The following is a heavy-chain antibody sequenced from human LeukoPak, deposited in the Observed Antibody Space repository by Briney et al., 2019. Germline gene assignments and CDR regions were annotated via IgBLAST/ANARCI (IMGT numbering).Heavy chain of an antibody. V-gene: IGHV3-48*03. D-gene: IGHD3-3*01. CDR1: GFTFSSYE. J-gene: IGHJ4*02. Sequence: PGGSLRLSCAASGFTFSSYEMNWVRQAPGKGLEWVSYISSSGSTIYYADSVKGRFTISRDNAKNSLYLQMNSLRAEDTAVYCCARWRSGPFDYWGQGTLVTVSS. CDR2: ISSSGSTI. CDR3: ARWRSGPFDY.